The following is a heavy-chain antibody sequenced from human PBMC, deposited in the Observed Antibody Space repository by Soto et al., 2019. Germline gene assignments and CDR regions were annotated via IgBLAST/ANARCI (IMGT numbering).Heavy chain of an antibody. D-gene: IGHD2-15*01. V-gene: IGHV3-23*01. CDR2: ITGDGDTT. J-gene: IGHJ4*02. CDR1: GFTFRSYA. Sequence: EVQLLESGGGLLQPGGSLRLSCAASGFTFRSYALNWVRQAPGKGLEWVSGITGDGDTTFYAGSVKGRFTISRDNSRNTVDLQMNSVRAEDTAVYYCAKEMTSGSRLAFDYWGQGTLVTVSS. CDR3: AKEMTSGSRLAFDY.